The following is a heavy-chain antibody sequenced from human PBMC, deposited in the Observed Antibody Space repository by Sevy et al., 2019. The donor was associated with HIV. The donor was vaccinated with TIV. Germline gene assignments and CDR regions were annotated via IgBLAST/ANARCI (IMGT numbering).Heavy chain of an antibody. CDR3: ARAAPSYYYGVDV. V-gene: IGHV4-59*01. Sequence: SETLSLTCTVSGGSISGYYWSGIRQPPGKGLEWIGYIFYSRSTNYNPSLKTRATISVDTSKNQFSLKLTSVTAADTAVYYCARAAPSYYYGVDVWGQGTTVTVSS. CDR1: GGSISGYY. CDR2: IFYSRST. J-gene: IGHJ6*02.